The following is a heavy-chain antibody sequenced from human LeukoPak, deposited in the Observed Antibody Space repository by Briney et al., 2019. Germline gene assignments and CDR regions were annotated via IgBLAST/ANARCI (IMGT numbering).Heavy chain of an antibody. V-gene: IGHV1-69*04. J-gene: IGHJ4*02. CDR1: GGTFSSYA. Sequence: SVKVSCKASGGTFSSYAISWVRQAPGQGLEWMGRIIPILGIANYAQKFQGRVTITADKSTSTAYMGLSSLRSEDTAVYYCARSMTTVTRGPRLGDYWGQGTLVTVSS. CDR3: ARSMTTVTRGPRLGDY. D-gene: IGHD4-17*01. CDR2: IIPILGIA.